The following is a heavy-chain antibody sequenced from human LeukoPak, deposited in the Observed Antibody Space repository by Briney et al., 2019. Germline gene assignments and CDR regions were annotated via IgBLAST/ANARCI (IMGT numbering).Heavy chain of an antibody. V-gene: IGHV1-46*01. CDR1: GYTFTSYY. J-gene: IGHJ6*02. D-gene: IGHD2-2*01. CDR3: ARDIVVVPAAMLPLYYYYGMDV. Sequence: ASVKVSCKASGYTFTSYYMHWVRQAPGQGLEWMGIINPSGGSTTYAQKFQGRVTMTRDTSTSTVYMELSSLRSEDTAVYYCARDIVVVPAAMLPLYYYYGMDVWGQGTTVTVSS. CDR2: INPSGGST.